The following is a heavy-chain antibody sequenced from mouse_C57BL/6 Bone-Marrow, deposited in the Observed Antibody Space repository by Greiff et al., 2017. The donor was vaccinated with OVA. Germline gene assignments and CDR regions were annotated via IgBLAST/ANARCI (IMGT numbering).Heavy chain of an antibody. D-gene: IGHD3-2*01. CDR3: ARALQTAPLYAMDY. Sequence: QVQLKESGPGLVAPSQSLSITCTVSGFSLTSYALSWVRQPPGKGLEWLGVIWTGGGPNYNSALKSRLSISKDNSKSQVFLKMNSLQTDDTARYYCARALQTAPLYAMDYWGQGTSVTVSS. CDR1: GFSLTSYA. V-gene: IGHV2-9-1*01. CDR2: IWTGGGP. J-gene: IGHJ4*01.